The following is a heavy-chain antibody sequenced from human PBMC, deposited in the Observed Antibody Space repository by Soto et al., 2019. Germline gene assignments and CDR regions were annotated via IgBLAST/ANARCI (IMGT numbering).Heavy chain of an antibody. CDR1: GGSFSGHS. V-gene: IGHV4-34*01. CDR2: INHSGRV. J-gene: IGHJ5*01. CDR3: STRAYDTNGYYRFDP. Sequence: QVQLQQWGAGLLKPSETLSLTCAVYGGSFSGHSWTWIRQSPGKGLEWIGDINHSGRVNYSPSLKSRVTISLDTSKNQFSRTLSAVTAADTAMYYCSTRAYDTNGYYRFDPWCQGTLVTVSS. D-gene: IGHD3-22*01.